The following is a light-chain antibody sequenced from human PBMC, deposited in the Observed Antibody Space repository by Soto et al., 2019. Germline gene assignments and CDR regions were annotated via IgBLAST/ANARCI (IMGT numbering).Light chain of an antibody. J-gene: IGLJ2*01. Sequence: QSALTQPASGSGSPGQSITVSCTGTSSDVGGYNYVSWYQQDPGKAPKLLIYDCNNRPSGVSNRFSGSKSGNTASLTISGLQAEDEADYYCSSYTSSSTLVVFGGGTKLTVL. V-gene: IGLV2-14*03. CDR2: DCN. CDR1: SSDVGGYNY. CDR3: SSYTSSSTLVV.